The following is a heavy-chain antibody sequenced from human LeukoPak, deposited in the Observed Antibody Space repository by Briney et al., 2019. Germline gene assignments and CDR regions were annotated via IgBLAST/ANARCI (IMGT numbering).Heavy chain of an antibody. J-gene: IGHJ4*02. CDR3: AKDISRNFVVVPAADY. D-gene: IGHD2-2*01. Sequence: GGSLRLSCAASGFTFDDYAMHWVRQPPGKSLEWVSLISGDGGSTYYADSVKGRFTVSRDNSKNSLYLQMNSLRTEDTALYYCAKDISRNFVVVPAADYWGQGTLATVSS. V-gene: IGHV3-43*02. CDR2: ISGDGGST. CDR1: GFTFDDYA.